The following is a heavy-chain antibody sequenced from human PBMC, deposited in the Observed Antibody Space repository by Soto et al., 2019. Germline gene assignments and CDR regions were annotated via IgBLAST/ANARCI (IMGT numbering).Heavy chain of an antibody. D-gene: IGHD1-26*01. CDR1: GDSINSDGHS. CDR2: IYQTGTT. V-gene: IGHV4-30-2*01. CDR3: ARDGPAFSGSYYLY. Sequence: SETLSLTCTVSGDSINSDGHSWSWIRQPPGEALEWIGYIYQTGTTQYNPSLKSRVTISVDTSKNQFSLKLSSVTAADTAMYYCARDGPAFSGSYYLYWGQGTLVTVSS. J-gene: IGHJ4*02.